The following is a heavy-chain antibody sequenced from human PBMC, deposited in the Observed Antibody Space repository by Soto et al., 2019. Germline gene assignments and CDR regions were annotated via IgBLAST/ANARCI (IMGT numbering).Heavy chain of an antibody. CDR2: ISYDGSNK. CDR3: AKAEITMDYIGY. D-gene: IGHD3-10*01. Sequence: PGGSLRLSCAASGFTFSSYGMHWVRQAPGKGLEWVAVISYDGSNKYYADSVKGRFTISRDNSKNPLYLQMNSRRAEDTAVYYCAKAEITMDYIGYWGQGTMVTVSS. V-gene: IGHV3-30*18. CDR1: GFTFSSYG. J-gene: IGHJ4*01.